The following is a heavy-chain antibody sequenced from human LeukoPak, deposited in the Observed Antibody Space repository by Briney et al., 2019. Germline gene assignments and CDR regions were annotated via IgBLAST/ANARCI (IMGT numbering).Heavy chain of an antibody. CDR2: MNPNSGNT. V-gene: IGHV1-8*01. D-gene: IGHD2-2*01. J-gene: IGHJ4*02. Sequence: ASVKVSCKASGYTFTSYDINWVRQATGQGLEWMGWMNPNSGNTGYAQKLQGRVTMTRNTSISTAYMELSSLSPEDTAVYYCARGRYCSSTSCYEVVDYWGQGTLVTVSS. CDR3: ARGRYCSSTSCYEVVDY. CDR1: GYTFTSYD.